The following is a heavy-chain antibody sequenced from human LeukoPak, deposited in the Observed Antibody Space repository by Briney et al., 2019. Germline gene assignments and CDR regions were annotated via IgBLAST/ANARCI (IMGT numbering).Heavy chain of an antibody. D-gene: IGHD3-16*02. CDR2: IIPIFGTA. J-gene: IGHJ3*02. CDR3: ARASKGPRDYDYVWGSYHKLHDAFDI. V-gene: IGHV1-69*05. Sequence: ASVKVSCKASGYTFTSYGISWVRQAPGQGLEWMGGIIPIFGTANYAQKFQGRVTITTDESTSTAYMELSSMRSEDTAVYYCARASKGPRDYDYVWGSYHKLHDAFDIWRQGTMVTVSS. CDR1: GYTFTSYG.